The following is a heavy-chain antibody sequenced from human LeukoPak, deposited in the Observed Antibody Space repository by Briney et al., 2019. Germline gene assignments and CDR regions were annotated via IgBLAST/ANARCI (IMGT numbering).Heavy chain of an antibody. Sequence: SETLSLTCTVPGVSLTHSSWTWIRQPAGKGLEWIGRIYSRGTMDYNPSLTSRVTMSIDRSNNQFSLRLTSVTAADAAVYYCASKHQWSDGFDIWGQGTTVTVSS. J-gene: IGHJ3*02. D-gene: IGHD2-15*01. CDR2: IYSRGTM. CDR3: ASKHQWSDGFDI. CDR1: GVSLTHSS. V-gene: IGHV4-4*07.